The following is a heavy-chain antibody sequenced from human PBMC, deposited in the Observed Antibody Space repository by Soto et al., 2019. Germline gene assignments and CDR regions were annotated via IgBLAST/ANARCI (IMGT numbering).Heavy chain of an antibody. CDR3: ARTRMVATSYFDY. D-gene: IGHD5-12*01. V-gene: IGHV1-69*02. Sequence: GASVKVSCKASGGTFSSYTISWVRQAPGQGLEWMGRIIPILGIANYAQKFQGRVTITADKSTSTAYMELSSLRSEDTAVYYCARTRMVATSYFDYRGQGTLVTVSS. CDR2: IIPILGIA. J-gene: IGHJ4*02. CDR1: GGTFSSYT.